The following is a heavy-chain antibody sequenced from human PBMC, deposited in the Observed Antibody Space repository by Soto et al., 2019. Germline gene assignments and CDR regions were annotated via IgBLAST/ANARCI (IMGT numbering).Heavy chain of an antibody. Sequence: GGSLRLSCAASGFTFSDYYMSWIRQAPGKGLEWVSYISSSGSTIYYADSVKGRFTISRDNAKNSLYLQMNSLRAEDTAVYYCARLLSPQIYDTLTGYPNPHSIDYWGQGTLVTVSS. CDR1: GFTFSDYY. J-gene: IGHJ4*02. CDR3: ARLLSPQIYDTLTGYPNPHSIDY. D-gene: IGHD3-9*01. CDR2: ISSSGSTI. V-gene: IGHV3-11*01.